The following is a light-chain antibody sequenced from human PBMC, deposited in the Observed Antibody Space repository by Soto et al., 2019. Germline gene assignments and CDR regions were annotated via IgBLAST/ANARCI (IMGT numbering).Light chain of an antibody. CDR2: DAS. J-gene: IGKJ5*01. Sequence: DIVLTQSPATLSLSTGDRVTRSCRASQTVGRFISWYQHSPGQGPQLLVYDASNRATGVPARFSGSGSEPVFTLTISRLVPEEFAVYYGQHRLHWPLTFGQGTRLEMK. V-gene: IGKV3-11*01. CDR3: QHRLHWPLT. CDR1: QTVGRF.